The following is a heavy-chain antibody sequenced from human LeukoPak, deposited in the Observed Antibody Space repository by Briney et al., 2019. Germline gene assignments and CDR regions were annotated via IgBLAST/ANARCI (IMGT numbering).Heavy chain of an antibody. CDR1: GYTFTSYD. D-gene: IGHD6-19*01. V-gene: IGHV1-8*01. CDR2: MNPNSGNT. CDR3: ARGLYSSGWYQTEYFQH. Sequence: ASVKVSCKASGYTFTSYDINWVRQATGQGLEWMGWMNPNSGNTGYAQKFQGRVTMTRNTSISTAYMELSSLRSEDTAVYYCARGLYSSGWYQTEYFQHWGQGTLVTV. J-gene: IGHJ1*01.